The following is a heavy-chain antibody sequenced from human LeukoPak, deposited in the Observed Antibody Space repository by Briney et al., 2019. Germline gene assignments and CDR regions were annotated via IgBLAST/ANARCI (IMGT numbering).Heavy chain of an antibody. D-gene: IGHD3-22*01. CDR2: IRAGGST. CDR3: AREGSYDTSGYNDALDI. CDR1: GFIVSGNY. Sequence: GGSLRLSCAASGFIVSGNYMSWVRQAPGKGLEWVSVIRAGGSTSYADSVKGRFTISRDNSKNTLYLQMNSLRDEDTAVYYCAREGSYDTSGYNDALDIWGQETMVTVSS. J-gene: IGHJ3*02. V-gene: IGHV3-53*01.